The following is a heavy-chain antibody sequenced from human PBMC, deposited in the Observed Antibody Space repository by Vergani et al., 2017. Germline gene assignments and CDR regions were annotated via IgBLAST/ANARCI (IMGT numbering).Heavy chain of an antibody. J-gene: IGHJ4*02. Sequence: EVQLLESGGGLVQPGGSLRLSCAASGFTFSSYAMSWVRQAPGKGLEWVSAISGSGGSTYYADSVKGRFTISRDNSKNTLYLQMNSLRAEDTAVYYCAREFTEYGYLRYCSGGSCYGFDYWGQGTLVTVSS. CDR3: AREFTEYGYLRYCSGGSCYGFDY. CDR1: GFTFSSYA. D-gene: IGHD2-15*01. V-gene: IGHV3-23*01. CDR2: ISGSGGST.